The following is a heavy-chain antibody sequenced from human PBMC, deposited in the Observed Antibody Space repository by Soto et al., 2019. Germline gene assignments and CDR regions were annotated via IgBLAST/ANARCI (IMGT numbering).Heavy chain of an antibody. CDR1: GGSISSGDYY. D-gene: IGHD2-21*02. CDR3: ARYCGGDCYSRDGMDV. V-gene: IGHV4-30-4*01. CDR2: IYYSGST. Sequence: QVQLQESGPGLVKPSQTLSLTCTVSGGSISSGDYYWSWIRQPPGKGLEWIGYIYYSGSTYYNPSLKSRVTISVDTSKNQCSLKLSSVTAADTAVYYCARYCGGDCYSRDGMDVWGQGTTVTVSS. J-gene: IGHJ6*02.